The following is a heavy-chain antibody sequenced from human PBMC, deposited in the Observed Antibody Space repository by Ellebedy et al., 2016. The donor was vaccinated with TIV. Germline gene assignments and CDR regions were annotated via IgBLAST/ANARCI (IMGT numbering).Heavy chain of an antibody. CDR1: GYSISSGYY. CDR2: IYHNGNT. V-gene: IGHV4-38-2*02. CDR3: ARGVGGNYYADY. D-gene: IGHD1-26*01. J-gene: IGHJ4*02. Sequence: SETLSLTCTVSGYSISSGYYWGWIRQPPGKGLEWIGSIYHNGNTYDNTSLKSRVTISVDTSKNQFSLNLSSVTAADAAVYFCARGVGGNYYADYWGQGTLVTVSS.